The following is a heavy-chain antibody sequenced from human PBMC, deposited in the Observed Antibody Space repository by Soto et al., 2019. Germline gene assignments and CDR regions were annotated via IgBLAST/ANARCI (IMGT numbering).Heavy chain of an antibody. Sequence: RLSCAASGFNFSSYGLHWVRQAPGKGLEWVAVISYDGSNKYYADSVKGRFTISRDNSKNTLYLQMNSLRAEDTDVYYCAKALGYCSSTSCPGGMDVWGQGTTVTVSS. D-gene: IGHD2-2*01. CDR3: AKALGYCSSTSCPGGMDV. CDR1: GFNFSSYG. CDR2: ISYDGSNK. V-gene: IGHV3-30*18. J-gene: IGHJ6*02.